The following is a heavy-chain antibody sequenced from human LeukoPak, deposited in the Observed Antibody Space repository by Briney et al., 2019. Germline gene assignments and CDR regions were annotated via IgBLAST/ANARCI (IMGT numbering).Heavy chain of an antibody. CDR2: ISAYNGNT. Sequence: ALVKVSCKASGYTFTSYGISWVRQAPGQGLEWMGWISAYNGNTNYAQKLQGRVTMTTDTSTSTAYVELRSLRSDDTAVYYCAREGASSGYSLSWFDPWGQGTLVTVSS. J-gene: IGHJ5*02. CDR3: AREGASSGYSLSWFDP. V-gene: IGHV1-18*01. CDR1: GYTFTSYG. D-gene: IGHD3-22*01.